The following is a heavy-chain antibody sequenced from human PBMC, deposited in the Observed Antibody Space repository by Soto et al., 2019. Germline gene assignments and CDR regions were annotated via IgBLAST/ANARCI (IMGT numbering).Heavy chain of an antibody. CDR3: ATDRGRGIVATIPYYFDY. Sequence: VGSLRLSCAASGFTFSSYSTNWVRQAPGKGLEWVSFISSSSTYIYYADSVKGRFTISRDNAKNSLYLQMNSLRAEDTAMYYCATDRGRGIVATIPYYFDYWGQGTLVTVSS. D-gene: IGHD5-12*01. J-gene: IGHJ4*02. CDR1: GFTFSSYS. CDR2: ISSSSTYI. V-gene: IGHV3-21*01.